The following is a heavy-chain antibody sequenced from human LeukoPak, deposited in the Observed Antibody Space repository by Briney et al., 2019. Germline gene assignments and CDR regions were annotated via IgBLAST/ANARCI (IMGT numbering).Heavy chain of an antibody. CDR2: IYDSGST. V-gene: IGHV4-39*01. J-gene: IGHJ4*02. D-gene: IGHD6-13*01. CDR3: ASSWYTSTAFDY. Sequence: PSETLSLTCTVSGGSIRSSYYYWGWIRQPPGKGLEWIGSIYDSGSTYYNPSLKSRVTISVDTSKNQFSLKLNSVTAADTAVYYCASSWYTSTAFDYWGQGTLVTVSS. CDR1: GGSIRSSYYY.